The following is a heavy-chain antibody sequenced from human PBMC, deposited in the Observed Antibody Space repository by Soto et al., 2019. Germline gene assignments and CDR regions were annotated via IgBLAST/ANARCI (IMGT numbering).Heavy chain of an antibody. CDR3: ARAPTYYDFWSGQTPSYGMDV. D-gene: IGHD3-3*01. CDR2: ISYDGSNK. Sequence: QVQLVESGGGVVQPGRSLRLSCAASGFTFSSYAMHWVRQAPGKGLEWVAVISYDGSNKYYADSVKGRFTISRDNSKNTLYLQMNSLRAEDTAVYYCARAPTYYDFWSGQTPSYGMDVWGQGTTVTVSS. J-gene: IGHJ6*02. CDR1: GFTFSSYA. V-gene: IGHV3-30-3*01.